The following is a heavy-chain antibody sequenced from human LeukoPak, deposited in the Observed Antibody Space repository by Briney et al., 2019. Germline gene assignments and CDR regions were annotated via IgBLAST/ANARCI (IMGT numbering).Heavy chain of an antibody. V-gene: IGHV4-59*01. J-gene: IGHJ4*02. CDR3: ARDSSSGWYDY. Sequence: IPSEALSLTCTVSGGSISSYYWSWIRQPPGKGLEWIGYIYYSGSTNYNPSLKSRVTISVDTSKNQFSLKLSSVTAADTAVYYCARDSSSGWYDYWGQGTLVTVSS. D-gene: IGHD6-19*01. CDR2: IYYSGST. CDR1: GGSISSYY.